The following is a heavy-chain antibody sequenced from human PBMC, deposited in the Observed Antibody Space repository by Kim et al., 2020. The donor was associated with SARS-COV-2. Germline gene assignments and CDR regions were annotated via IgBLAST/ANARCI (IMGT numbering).Heavy chain of an antibody. Sequence: ASVKVSCKASGYTFTSYGISWVRQAPGQGLEWMGWISAYNGNTNYAQKLQGRVTMTTDTSTSTAYMELRSLRSDDTAVYYCARDLGRLPPKRRYSSSWYVSVDYWGQGTLVTVSS. V-gene: IGHV1-18*01. D-gene: IGHD6-13*01. J-gene: IGHJ4*02. CDR3: ARDLGRLPPKRRYSSSWYVSVDY. CDR1: GYTFTSYG. CDR2: ISAYNGNT.